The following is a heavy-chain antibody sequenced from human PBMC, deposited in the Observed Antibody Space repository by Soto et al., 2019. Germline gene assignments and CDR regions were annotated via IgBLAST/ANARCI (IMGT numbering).Heavy chain of an antibody. Sequence: PGGSLRLSCAASGFTFSIYAMTWVRQAPGKGLEWVSTTGLNGRTTYYADSVKGRFTVSRDNAKDSVYLQMNSLRDEDTAVYYCARGSLIHFDYWGQGALVTVSS. J-gene: IGHJ4*02. CDR1: GFTFSIYA. V-gene: IGHV3-23*01. CDR3: ARGSLIHFDY. CDR2: TGLNGRTT.